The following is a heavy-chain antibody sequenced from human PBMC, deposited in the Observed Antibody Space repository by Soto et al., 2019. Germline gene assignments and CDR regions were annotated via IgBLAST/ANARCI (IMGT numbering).Heavy chain of an antibody. D-gene: IGHD6-19*01. CDR3: ARRGHSSGLYYFDY. J-gene: IGHJ4*02. CDR2: INSDGSST. Sequence: GGSLRLSCAASGFTFSSYWVHWVRQAPGKGLVWVSRINSDGSSTSYADSVKGRFTISRDNAKNTLYLQMNSLRAEDTAVYYCARRGHSSGLYYFDYWGQGTLVTVSS. CDR1: GFTFSSYW. V-gene: IGHV3-74*01.